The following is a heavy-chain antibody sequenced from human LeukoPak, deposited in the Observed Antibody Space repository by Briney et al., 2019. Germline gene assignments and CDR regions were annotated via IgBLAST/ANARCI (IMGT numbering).Heavy chain of an antibody. Sequence: SVKVSCKASGGTFSSYAISWVRQAPGQGLEWMGGIIPIFGTANYAQKFQGRVTITADESTSTAYMELSSQRSEDTAVYYCARADIVVVPAAIYPHNWFDPWGQGTLVTVSS. CDR1: GGTFSSYA. V-gene: IGHV1-69*13. CDR3: ARADIVVVPAAIYPHNWFDP. J-gene: IGHJ5*02. CDR2: IIPIFGTA. D-gene: IGHD2-2*01.